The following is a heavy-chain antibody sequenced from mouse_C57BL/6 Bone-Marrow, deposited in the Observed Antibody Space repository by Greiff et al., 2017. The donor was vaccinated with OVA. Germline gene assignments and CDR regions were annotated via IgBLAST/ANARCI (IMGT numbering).Heavy chain of an antibody. CDR1: GFTFSDYG. CDR2: ISSGSSTI. CDR3: ARTITTVVPYFDY. J-gene: IGHJ2*01. D-gene: IGHD1-1*01. V-gene: IGHV5-17*01. Sequence: EVQVVESGGGLVKPGGSLKLSCAASGFTFSDYGMHWVRQAPEKGLEWVAYISSGSSTIYYADTVKGRFTISRDNAKNTLFLQMTSLRSEDTAMYYCARTITTVVPYFDYWGQGTTLTVSS.